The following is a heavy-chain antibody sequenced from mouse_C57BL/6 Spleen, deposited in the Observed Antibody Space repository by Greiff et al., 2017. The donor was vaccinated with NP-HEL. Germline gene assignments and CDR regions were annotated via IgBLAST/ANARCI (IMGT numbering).Heavy chain of an antibody. J-gene: IGHJ4*01. CDR3: ARRGDYDYHYYAMDY. CDR1: GYSFTDYN. V-gene: IGHV1-39*01. Sequence: VQLQQSGPELVKPGASVKISCKASGYSFTDYNMNWVKQSNGKSLEWIGVLNPNYGTTSYNQKFKGKATLTVDQSSSTAYMQLNSLTSEDSAVYYCARRGDYDYHYYAMDYWGQGTSVTVSS. D-gene: IGHD2-4*01. CDR2: LNPNYGTT.